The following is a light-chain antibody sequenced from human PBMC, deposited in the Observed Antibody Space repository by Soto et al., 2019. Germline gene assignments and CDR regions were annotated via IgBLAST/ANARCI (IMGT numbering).Light chain of an antibody. CDR2: EVT. CDR3: SSYAGSNDGV. Sequence: QSALTQPPSASGSPGQSVITSCFGSSSDVGGYNHVSCYQQHPGKAPKLVIYEVTKRPSGVPDRFSGSKSGNTASLTVSGLQAEGEADYFCSSYAGSNDGVFGGGTKLTVL. J-gene: IGLJ3*02. V-gene: IGLV2-8*01. CDR1: SSDVGGYNH.